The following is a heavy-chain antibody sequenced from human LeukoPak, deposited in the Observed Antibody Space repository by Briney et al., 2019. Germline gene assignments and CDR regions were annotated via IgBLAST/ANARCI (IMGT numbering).Heavy chain of an antibody. CDR1: GYSFTSYW. D-gene: IGHD3-22*01. CDR3: ARTYYYDSSGFRLDY. V-gene: IGHV5-51*01. Sequence: GESLKISCKGSGYSFTSYWIGWVRQMPGKGLEGMGIIYPGDSDTRYSPSFQGQDTISADKSISTAYLQWSSLKASDTDMYYCARTYYYDSSGFRLDYWGQGTLVTVSS. CDR2: IYPGDSDT. J-gene: IGHJ4*02.